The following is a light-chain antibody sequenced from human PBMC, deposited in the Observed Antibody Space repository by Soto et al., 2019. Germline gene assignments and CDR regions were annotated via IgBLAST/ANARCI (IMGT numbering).Light chain of an antibody. Sequence: EIVMTHSPLSLPVTPGEPASISCRSSQSLLHSNGYNFLNWYLQKPGQSPQLLVFLGSYRASGVPDRDSGSGSGTDFPLKISRVEAEDVGVYYCRQALQTWTFGEGTKVEIK. V-gene: IGKV2-28*01. CDR2: LGS. CDR3: RQALQTWT. J-gene: IGKJ1*01. CDR1: QSLLHSNGYNF.